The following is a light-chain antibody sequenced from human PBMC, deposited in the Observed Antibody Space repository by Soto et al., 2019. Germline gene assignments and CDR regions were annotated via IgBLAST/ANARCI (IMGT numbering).Light chain of an antibody. CDR2: DVS. Sequence: QSALTQPRSVSGSPGQSVTISCTGTSSDVGDYNYVSWFQQHPGKAPKLMIYDVSERPSGVPDRFSGSKSGNTASLTISGLQAEDEADYYCCSYGGTFYVFGTGTKVTV. J-gene: IGLJ1*01. V-gene: IGLV2-11*01. CDR3: CSYGGTFYV. CDR1: SSDVGDYNY.